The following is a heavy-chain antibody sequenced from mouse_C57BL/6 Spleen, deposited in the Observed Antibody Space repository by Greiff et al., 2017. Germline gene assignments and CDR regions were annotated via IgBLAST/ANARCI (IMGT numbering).Heavy chain of an antibody. CDR1: GFNIKDYY. CDR2: IDPEDGET. V-gene: IGHV14-2*01. CDR3: ARRGVYYDYDQAWFAY. J-gene: IGHJ3*01. Sequence: EVQLQQSGAELVKPGASVKLSCTASGFNIKDYYMHWVKQRTEQGLEWIGRIDPEDGETKYAPKIQGKATITADTSSNTAYLQLSSLTSEDSAVYYCARRGVYYDYDQAWFAYWGQGTLVTVSA. D-gene: IGHD2-4*01.